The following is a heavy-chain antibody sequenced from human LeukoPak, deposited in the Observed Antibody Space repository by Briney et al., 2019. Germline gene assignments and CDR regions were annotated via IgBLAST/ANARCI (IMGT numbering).Heavy chain of an antibody. CDR3: ARDLPWGYFDY. Sequence: GGSLRLSCAASGFIFSNSAMSWVRQAPGKGLEWVSAISGSGGSTYYADSVKGRFTISRDNAKNSVSLQMNSLRAEDTAVYYCARDLPWGYFDYWGQGTLVTVSS. CDR1: GFIFSNSA. CDR2: ISGSGGST. D-gene: IGHD7-27*01. J-gene: IGHJ4*02. V-gene: IGHV3-23*01.